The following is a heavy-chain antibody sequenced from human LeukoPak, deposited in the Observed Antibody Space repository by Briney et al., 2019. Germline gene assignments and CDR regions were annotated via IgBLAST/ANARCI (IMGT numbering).Heavy chain of an antibody. J-gene: IGHJ6*04. CDR2: ISSSSSYI. CDR1: GFTFSSYS. V-gene: IGHV3-21*01. CDR3: ARASLDIVVVVAATYGMDV. D-gene: IGHD2-15*01. Sequence: GGPLRLSCAASGFTFSSYSMNWVRQAPGKGLEWVSSISSSSSYIYYADSVKGRFTISRDNAKNSLYLQMNSLRAEDTAVYYCARASLDIVVVVAATYGMDVWGKGTTVTVSS.